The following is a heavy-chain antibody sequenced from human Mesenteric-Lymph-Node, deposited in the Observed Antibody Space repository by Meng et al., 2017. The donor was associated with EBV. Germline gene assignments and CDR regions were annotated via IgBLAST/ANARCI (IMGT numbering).Heavy chain of an antibody. Sequence: GQRVPSGAEVKKPGSPGKVSCKASGGTFSSYAISWVRQAPGQGLEWMGGIIPIFGTANYAQKFQGRVTITADKSTSTAYMELSSLRSEDTAVYYCARDRGLERNDGIDYWGQGTLVTVSS. CDR1: GGTFSSYA. V-gene: IGHV1-69*06. CDR3: ARDRGLERNDGIDY. D-gene: IGHD1-1*01. CDR2: IIPIFGTA. J-gene: IGHJ4*02.